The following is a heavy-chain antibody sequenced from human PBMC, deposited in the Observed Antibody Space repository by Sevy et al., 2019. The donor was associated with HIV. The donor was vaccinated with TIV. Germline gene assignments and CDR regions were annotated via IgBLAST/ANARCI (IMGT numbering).Heavy chain of an antibody. D-gene: IGHD3-9*01. V-gene: IGHV3-30*18. Sequence: GGSLRLSCVVSGISFTTSGMHWVRQAPGKGLEWVAVISYHGRDKFYAESVKGRSTISRDNSKNMLYLQMNSLRAEDKAVDYCAKDFTGYNGMDVWGQGTMVTVSS. J-gene: IGHJ6*02. CDR3: AKDFTGYNGMDV. CDR1: GISFTTSG. CDR2: ISYHGRDK.